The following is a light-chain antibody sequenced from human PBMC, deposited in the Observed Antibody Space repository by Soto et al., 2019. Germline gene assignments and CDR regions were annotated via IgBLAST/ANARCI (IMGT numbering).Light chain of an antibody. CDR2: DAS. V-gene: IGKV3-15*01. Sequence: EIVLAQSPAALSLSPGERASRCCRASQSFSSNVAWYQQKPGQAPRLLISDASTRATGIPARFSGSGSGTDFTLTISSLQPEDFATYYCQQSYSTLWTFGQGTKVDIK. J-gene: IGKJ1*01. CDR3: QQSYSTLWT. CDR1: QSFSSN.